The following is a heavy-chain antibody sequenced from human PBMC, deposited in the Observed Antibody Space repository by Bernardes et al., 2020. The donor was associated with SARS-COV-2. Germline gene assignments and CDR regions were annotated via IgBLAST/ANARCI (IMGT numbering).Heavy chain of an antibody. CDR3: ARWWGYSSGWYPY. V-gene: IGHV3-33*01. D-gene: IGHD6-19*01. CDR1: GFTFSSFG. J-gene: IGHJ4*02. Sequence: GGSLRLSCAASGFTFSSFGMHWVRQAPGKGLEWVAVIWYDGSNKYYADSVKGRFTISRDNSKNTVYLQMNSLRAEDTAVYYCARWWGYSSGWYPYWGQGTLVTVSS. CDR2: IWYDGSNK.